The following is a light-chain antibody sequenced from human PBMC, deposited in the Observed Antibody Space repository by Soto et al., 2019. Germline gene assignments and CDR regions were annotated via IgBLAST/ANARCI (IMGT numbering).Light chain of an antibody. CDR2: KVS. Sequence: DIQMTQSPSSVSASVGDRITITCRASQDIGGRLAWFQQKPGKAPKCLIHKVSSLESGVPSRFSGSSSGTEFTLTITSLQPDDFATYFCQQYQTYPWTFGQGTKVDIK. V-gene: IGKV1-5*03. J-gene: IGKJ1*01. CDR1: QDIGGR. CDR3: QQYQTYPWT.